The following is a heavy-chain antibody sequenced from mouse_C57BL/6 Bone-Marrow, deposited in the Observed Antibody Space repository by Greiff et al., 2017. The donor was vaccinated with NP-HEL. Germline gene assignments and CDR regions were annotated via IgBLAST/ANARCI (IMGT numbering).Heavy chain of an antibody. CDR2: ISGGGGNT. Sequence: EVKLVESGGGLVKPGGSLKLSCAASGFTFSSYTMSWVRQTPEKRLEWVATISGGGGNTYYPDSVKGRFTISRDNAKNTLYLQMSSLRSEDTAWYYCARQGKDYDYDEDYWGQGTTLTVSS. V-gene: IGHV5-9*01. J-gene: IGHJ2*01. CDR1: GFTFSSYT. D-gene: IGHD2-4*01. CDR3: ARQGKDYDYDEDY.